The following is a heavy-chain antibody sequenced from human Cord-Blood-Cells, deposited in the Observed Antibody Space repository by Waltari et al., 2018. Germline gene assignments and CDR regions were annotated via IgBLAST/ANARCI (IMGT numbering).Heavy chain of an antibody. Sequence: QVQLVESGGGVVQPGRSLRLSCAASGFTFSSYGLSWVRPAPGKGLEWVAVISYDGSNKYYADSVKGRFTISRDNSKNTLYLQMNSLRAEDTAVYYCAKVSIVGNYFDYWGQGTLVTVSS. J-gene: IGHJ4*02. CDR3: AKVSIVGNYFDY. V-gene: IGHV3-30*18. CDR2: ISYDGSNK. CDR1: GFTFSSYG. D-gene: IGHD3-3*01.